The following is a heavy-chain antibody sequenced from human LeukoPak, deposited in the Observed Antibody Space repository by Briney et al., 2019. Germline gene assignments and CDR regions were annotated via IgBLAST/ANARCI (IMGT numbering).Heavy chain of an antibody. CDR1: GGSISSSSYY. CDR3: ARGSNYMDV. CDR2: IYHSGST. D-gene: IGHD3-3*01. V-gene: IGHV4-39*07. J-gene: IGHJ6*03. Sequence: SETLSLTCTVSGGSISSSSYYWGWIHQPPGKGLEWIGSIYHSGSTYNNPSLKSRVTMSVDKSKSQFSLKLSSVTAADTAVYYCARGSNYMDVWGKGTTVTVSS.